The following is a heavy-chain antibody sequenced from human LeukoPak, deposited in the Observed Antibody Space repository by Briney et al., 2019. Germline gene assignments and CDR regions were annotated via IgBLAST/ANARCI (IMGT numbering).Heavy chain of an antibody. CDR1: GFTFSSYS. V-gene: IGHV3-21*01. J-gene: IGHJ4*02. D-gene: IGHD3-3*01. CDR3: ARVGLYYDFWSGYADFDY. CDR2: ISSSSSYI. Sequence: GGSLRLSCAASGFTFSSYSMNWVRQAPGKGLEWVSSISSSSSYIYYADSVKGRFTISRDNAKYSLYLQMNSLRAEDTAVYYCARVGLYYDFWSGYADFDYWGQGTLVTVSS.